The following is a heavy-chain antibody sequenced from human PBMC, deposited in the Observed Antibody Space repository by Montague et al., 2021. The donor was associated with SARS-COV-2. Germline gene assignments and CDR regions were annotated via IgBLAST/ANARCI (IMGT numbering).Heavy chain of an antibody. CDR2: ISNSGSKQ. CDR3: AKDRVVPPDRNLDY. V-gene: IGHV3-23*01. Sequence: SLRLSCAASGFTFSNYAMRWVRQAPGKGLEWVSPISNSGSKQRYXDSXKGRFTISRDNSKNTLYLQMDSLRAEDTAVYYCAKDRVVPPDRNLDYWGQGTLVSVSS. D-gene: IGHD2-2*01. J-gene: IGHJ4*02. CDR1: GFTFSNYA.